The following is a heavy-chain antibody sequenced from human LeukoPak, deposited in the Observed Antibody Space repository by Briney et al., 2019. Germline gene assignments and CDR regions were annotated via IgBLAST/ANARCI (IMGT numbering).Heavy chain of an antibody. V-gene: IGHV3-74*01. D-gene: IGHD5-24*01. CDR2: MNSDGSSS. Sequence: GGSLSLSCAASGFTFSTHWMHWARQAPGKGLEWVSRMNSDGSSSSYADSVKGRFTISRDNAKNTLYLQMNSLRAEDTAVYYCARGGDGSNIYWYFDLWGRGTLVTVSS. CDR1: GFTFSTHW. CDR3: ARGGDGSNIYWYFDL. J-gene: IGHJ2*01.